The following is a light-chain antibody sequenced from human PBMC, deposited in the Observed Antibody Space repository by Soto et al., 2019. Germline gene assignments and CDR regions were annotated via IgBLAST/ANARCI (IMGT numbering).Light chain of an antibody. J-gene: IGKJ2*01. CDR3: QQYNSYPYT. CDR1: QSISSW. Sequence: DIQKTQSPSTLSAFVGDRVTITCRASQSISSWLAWYQQKPGKAPNLLIYKASSLESGVPSRFSGSGSGTEFTLTISSLQPDDFATYYCQQYNSYPYTFGQGTKLEIK. CDR2: KAS. V-gene: IGKV1-5*03.